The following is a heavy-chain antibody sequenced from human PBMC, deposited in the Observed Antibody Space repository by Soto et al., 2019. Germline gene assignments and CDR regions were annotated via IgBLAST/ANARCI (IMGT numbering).Heavy chain of an antibody. Sequence: PGGSLRLSCAAPGFTFTNYVMTWVRQPPGKGLEWISAMDMNSSGGDTYYADSVKGRFTISRDDSRNTLYLQMNGLRAEDTALYYCAKAISGYNAPLDHWGQGTRVTVSS. J-gene: IGHJ4*02. CDR3: AKAISGYNAPLDH. D-gene: IGHD5-12*01. CDR2: MDMNSSGGDT. V-gene: IGHV3-23*01. CDR1: GFTFTNYV.